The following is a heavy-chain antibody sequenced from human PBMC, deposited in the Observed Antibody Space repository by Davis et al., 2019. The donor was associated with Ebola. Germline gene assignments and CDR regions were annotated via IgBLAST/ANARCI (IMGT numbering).Heavy chain of an antibody. D-gene: IGHD3-22*01. CDR2: INWNGCSS. J-gene: IGHJ5*01. CDR3: ARVNALTGYSRFDS. CDR1: GFTFDDYA. Sequence: GGSLRLSCAASGFTFDDYAMAWVCQPPGKGLEWVSGINWNGCSSGYTDSVKGRFTISRDNAKNSLYLQMNSLRAEDTAFYYCARVNALTGYSRFDSWGQGTLVTVSS. V-gene: IGHV3-20*04.